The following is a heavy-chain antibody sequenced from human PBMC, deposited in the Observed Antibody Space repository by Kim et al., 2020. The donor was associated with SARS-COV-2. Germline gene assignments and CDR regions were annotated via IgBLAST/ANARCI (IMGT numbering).Heavy chain of an antibody. V-gene: IGHV3-53*01. J-gene: IGHJ6*03. CDR1: GFSVSVIY. CDR3: AGVVAEIRDYYYMDV. Sequence: GGSLRLSCAASGFSVSVIYMSWVRQAPGRGLEWVSVIYTGGGSYYADSVKGRFIIYRDDSGNTLYLRMNSLRAEDTAVYCCAGVVAEIRDYYYMDVWGKGTTVTVSS. D-gene: IGHD2-15*01. CDR2: IYTGGGS.